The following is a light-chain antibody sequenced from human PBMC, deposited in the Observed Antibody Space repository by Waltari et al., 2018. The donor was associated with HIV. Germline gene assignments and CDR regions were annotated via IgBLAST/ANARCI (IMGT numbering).Light chain of an antibody. J-gene: IGLJ2*01. V-gene: IGLV2-14*01. CDR2: EVS. CDR3: SSYTSSSTPHVV. Sequence: QSALTQPASVSGSPGQSITISCPGTSRDVGGSKHVSWYQQHPGKAPKLMIYEVSNRPSGVSNRFSGSKSGNTASLTISGLQAEDEADYYCSSYTSSSTPHVVFGGGTKLTVL. CDR1: SRDVGGSKH.